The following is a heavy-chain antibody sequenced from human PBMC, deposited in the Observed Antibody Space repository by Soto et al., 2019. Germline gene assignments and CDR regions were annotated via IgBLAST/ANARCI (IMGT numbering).Heavy chain of an antibody. Sequence: EVQLLESGGGLVQPGGSLRLSCAASGFTFSTYAMSWVRQAPGRGLEWVSTIDNSGGITYYADSVKGRFTISRDNSKNTLYQQMNSLRAEDTAVYYCAKGGYNYGFLFDSWGQGTLVTVSS. CDR3: AKGGYNYGFLFDS. J-gene: IGHJ4*02. CDR2: IDNSGGIT. CDR1: GFTFSTYA. V-gene: IGHV3-23*05. D-gene: IGHD5-18*01.